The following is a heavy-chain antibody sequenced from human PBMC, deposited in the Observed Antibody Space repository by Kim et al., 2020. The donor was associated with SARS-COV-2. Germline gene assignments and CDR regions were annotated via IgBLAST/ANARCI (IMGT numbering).Heavy chain of an antibody. CDR1: GFTFSSYS. CDR2: ISSSSSYI. J-gene: IGHJ6*02. Sequence: GGSLRLSCAASGFTFSSYSMNWVRQAPGKGLEWVSSISSSSSYIYYADSVKGRFTISRDNAKNSLYLQMNSLRAEDTAVYYCARVLEWGYCSGGSCYSRLYYYYGMDVWGQGTTVTVSS. D-gene: IGHD2-15*01. V-gene: IGHV3-21*01. CDR3: ARVLEWGYCSGGSCYSRLYYYYGMDV.